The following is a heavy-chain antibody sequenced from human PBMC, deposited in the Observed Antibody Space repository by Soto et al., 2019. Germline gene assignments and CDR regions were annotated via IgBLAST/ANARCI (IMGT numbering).Heavy chain of an antibody. CDR2: IYPGDSDT. V-gene: IGHV5-51*01. CDR1: GYSFTSYW. Sequence: GESLKISCKGSGYSFTSYWIGWVRQMPGKGLEWMGIIYPGDSDTRYSPSFQGQVTISADKSISTAYLQWSSLKASDTAMYYCARHDNWNYTSGSEIDYWGQGTLVTVSS. CDR3: ARHDNWNYTSGSEIDY. D-gene: IGHD1-7*01. J-gene: IGHJ4*02.